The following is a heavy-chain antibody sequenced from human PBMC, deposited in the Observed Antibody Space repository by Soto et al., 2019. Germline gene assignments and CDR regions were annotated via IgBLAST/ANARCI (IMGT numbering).Heavy chain of an antibody. D-gene: IGHD3-22*01. Sequence: SETLSLTCTVSGGSISSGGYYWSWIRQHPGKGLEWIGYIYYSGSTYYNPSLKSRVTISVDTSKNQFSLKLSSVTAADTAVYYCARSIGYYYDSSGYSYATHPTPSFDNWGQGTLVTISS. CDR2: IYYSGST. J-gene: IGHJ4*02. V-gene: IGHV4-31*03. CDR3: ARSIGYYYDSSGYSYATHPTPSFDN. CDR1: GGSISSGGYY.